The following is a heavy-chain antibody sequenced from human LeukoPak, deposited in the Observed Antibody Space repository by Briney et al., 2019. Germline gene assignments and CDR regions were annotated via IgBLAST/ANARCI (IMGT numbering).Heavy chain of an antibody. CDR1: GFTFSSYW. J-gene: IGHJ3*02. V-gene: IGHV3-7*01. CDR3: AGDAFSRISVFGVVSDAFDI. CDR2: IKQDGSEK. Sequence: QPGGSLRLSCAASGFTFSSYWMSWVRQAPGKGPEWVANIKQDGSEKYYVDSVKGRFTISRDNAKNSLYLQMNSLRAEDTAVYYCAGDAFSRISVFGVVSDAFDIWGQGTMVTVSS. D-gene: IGHD3-3*01.